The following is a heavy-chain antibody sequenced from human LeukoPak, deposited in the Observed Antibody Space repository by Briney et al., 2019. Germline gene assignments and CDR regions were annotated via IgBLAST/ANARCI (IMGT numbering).Heavy chain of an antibody. J-gene: IGHJ4*02. CDR1: GFTFSSYW. D-gene: IGHD3-22*01. V-gene: IGHV3-74*01. Sequence: GGPLRLSCAASGFTFSSYWMHWVRQAPGKGLVWVSRIDSEGRGTIYADSVKGRFTISRDNAKNTLFLQMNSLRADDTAVYYCSRINYYDDNWGQGTLVTVSS. CDR3: SRINYYDDN. CDR2: IDSEGRGT.